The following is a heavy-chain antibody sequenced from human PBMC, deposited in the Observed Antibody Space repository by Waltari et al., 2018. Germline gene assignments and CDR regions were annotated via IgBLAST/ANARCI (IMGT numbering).Heavy chain of an antibody. CDR3: ARDYYYDSSGYSPSYYYYGMDV. V-gene: IGHV1-18*01. D-gene: IGHD3-22*01. CDR2: ISAYNGNT. J-gene: IGHJ6*02. CDR1: GYTFTSYG. Sequence: QVQLVQSGAEVKKPGASVKVSCKASGYTFTSYGISWVRQAPGQGLEWMGWISAYNGNTNYAQKLQGRVTMTTDTSTSTAYMELRSLRSDDTAVYYCARDYYYDSSGYSPSYYYYGMDVWGQGTTVTVSS.